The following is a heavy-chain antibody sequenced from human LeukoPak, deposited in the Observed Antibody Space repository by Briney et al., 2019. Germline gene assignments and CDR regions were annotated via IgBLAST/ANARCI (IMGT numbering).Heavy chain of an antibody. J-gene: IGHJ3*02. D-gene: IGHD3-10*01. V-gene: IGHV4-59*01. CDR3: ARDRRLEVRGAKVRDAFDI. CDR2: IYYSGST. Sequence: SETLSLTCTVSGGSISSYYWSWIRQPPGKGLEWIGYIYYSGSTNYSPSLKSRVTISVDTSKNQFSLKLSSVTAADTAVYYCARDRRLEVRGAKVRDAFDIWGQGTMVTVSS. CDR1: GGSISSYY.